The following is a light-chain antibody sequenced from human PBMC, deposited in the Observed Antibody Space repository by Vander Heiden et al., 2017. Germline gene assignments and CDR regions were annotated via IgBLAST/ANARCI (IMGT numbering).Light chain of an antibody. V-gene: IGLV1-40*01. Sequence: QSVLTQPPSVSGAPGQRVPIPCLGRGPNIGARHAVNWYQQLPGAAPKLLIYGNNVRPSGVPARFSGSKSGPAASLAITGLQDEDEADYYCQSYDDSLSAAVFGGGTKLTVL. CDR3: QSYDDSLSAAV. J-gene: IGLJ2*01. CDR1: GPNIGARHA. CDR2: GNN.